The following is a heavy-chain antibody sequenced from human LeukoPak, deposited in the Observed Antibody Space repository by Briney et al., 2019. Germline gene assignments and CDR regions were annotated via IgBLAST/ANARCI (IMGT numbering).Heavy chain of an antibody. CDR1: GFTFSSYG. V-gene: IGHV3-30*18. D-gene: IGHD1-7*01. J-gene: IGHJ4*02. CDR2: ISYDGSNK. CDR3: AKAGLTGTTLDY. Sequence: PGGSLRLSCAASGFTFSSYGMHWVRQAPGKGLEWVAVISYDGSNKYYADSVKGRFTISRDNSKNTLYLQMNSLRAEDTAVYYCAKAGLTGTTLDYWGQGTLVTVSS.